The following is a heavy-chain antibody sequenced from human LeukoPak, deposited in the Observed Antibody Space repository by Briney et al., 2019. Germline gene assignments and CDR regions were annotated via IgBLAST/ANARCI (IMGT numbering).Heavy chain of an antibody. CDR2: IWHDGSND. Sequence: GGSLRLSCAASGFIFSSYGTHWVRQAPGKGLEWVARIWHDGSNDDYADSVKGRFTISRDNSKNTLYLQMNSLRAEDTAIYYCAKVTGDYYDTSGAFDYWGQGTLVTVSS. D-gene: IGHD3-22*01. V-gene: IGHV3-33*06. CDR3: AKVTGDYYDTSGAFDY. CDR1: GFIFSSYG. J-gene: IGHJ4*02.